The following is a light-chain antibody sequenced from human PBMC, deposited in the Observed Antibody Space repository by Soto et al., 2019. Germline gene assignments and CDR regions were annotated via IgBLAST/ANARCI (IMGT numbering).Light chain of an antibody. J-gene: IGKJ3*01. V-gene: IGKV3-20*01. Sequence: EIVLTQSPGTLSLSPGERATLSCRASQSVSSSYLAWHQQKPAQAPRLLIYGASSRATGIPDRFSGSGSGTDFTLIISRLEPEDFAVYYCQQYGSSPFTFGPGTKVDIK. CDR3: QQYGSSPFT. CDR2: GAS. CDR1: QSVSSSY.